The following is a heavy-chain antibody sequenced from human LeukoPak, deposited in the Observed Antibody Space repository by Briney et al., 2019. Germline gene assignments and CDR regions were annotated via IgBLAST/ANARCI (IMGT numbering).Heavy chain of an antibody. CDR3: ARGFYYDSSGENYFDY. CDR1: VGSISSYY. J-gene: IGHJ4*02. V-gene: IGHV4-4*07. D-gene: IGHD3-22*01. Sequence: SETLSLTCTVSVGSISSYYGSWIRQPAGKGLEGIGRIYTSGSTNYNPSLKSRVTMSVDTSKNQFSLKLSSVTAADTAVYYCARGFYYDSSGENYFDYWGQGTLVTVSS. CDR2: IYTSGST.